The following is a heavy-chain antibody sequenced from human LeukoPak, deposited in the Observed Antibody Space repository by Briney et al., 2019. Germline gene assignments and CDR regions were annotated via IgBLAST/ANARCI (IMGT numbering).Heavy chain of an antibody. CDR2: INHSGST. CDR1: GGSFSGYY. CDR3: ARGLGNSSSCYLAAGYYMDV. J-gene: IGHJ6*03. Sequence: PSETLSLTCAVYGGSFSGYYWSWIRQPPGKGLEWIGEINHSGSTNYNPSLKSRVTISVDTSKNQFSLKLSSVTAADTAVYYCARGLGNSSSCYLAAGYYMDVWGKGTTVTVSS. V-gene: IGHV4-34*01. D-gene: IGHD6-13*01.